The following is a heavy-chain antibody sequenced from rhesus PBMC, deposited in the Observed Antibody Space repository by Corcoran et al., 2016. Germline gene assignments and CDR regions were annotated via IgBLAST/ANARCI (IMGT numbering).Heavy chain of an antibody. Sequence: QVQLRESGPGLVKPSETLSVTCAVSGGSISYSYWSWIRQAPGKGLECIGYISGSGSSTNYNPSLKSRVTLSVDTSKNQFSLKLDSVTAADTAVYYGASGRSYFDFWGQGVLVTVSS. CDR2: ISGSGSST. CDR1: GGSISYSY. J-gene: IGHJ4*01. V-gene: IGHV4-169*02. CDR3: ASGRSYFDF.